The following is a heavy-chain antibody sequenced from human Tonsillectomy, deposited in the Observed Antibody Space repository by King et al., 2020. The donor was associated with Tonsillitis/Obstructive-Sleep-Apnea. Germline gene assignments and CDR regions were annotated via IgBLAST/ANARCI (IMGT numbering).Heavy chain of an antibody. J-gene: IGHJ6*03. CDR3: ARRSHTDYYYYYMDV. CDR1: GYSFTSYW. CDR2: IDPSDSYT. V-gene: IGHV5-10-1*01. Sequence: VQLVESGAEVKKPGESLRISCKGSGYSFTSYWISWVRQMPGKGLEWMGRIDPSDSYTNYSPSFQGHVTISADKSISTAYLQWSSLKASDTAMYYCARRSHTDYYYYYMDVWGKGTTVTVSS.